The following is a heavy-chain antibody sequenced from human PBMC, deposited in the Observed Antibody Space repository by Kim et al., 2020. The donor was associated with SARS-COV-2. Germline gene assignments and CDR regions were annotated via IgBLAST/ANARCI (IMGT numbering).Heavy chain of an antibody. CDR1: NGSIGTTSYF. CDR2: IYYSGST. D-gene: IGHD2-2*01. J-gene: IGHJ4*02. Sequence: SETLSLTCTVSNGSIGTTSYFWGWIRQPPGKGLEWIGTIYYSGSTYYNPSLKSRVTISVDTSKNQFSLKLSSVTAADTAVYYCARHSLYASTGKYYFANWGQGTLVTVSS. V-gene: IGHV4-39*01. CDR3: ARHSLYASTGKYYFAN.